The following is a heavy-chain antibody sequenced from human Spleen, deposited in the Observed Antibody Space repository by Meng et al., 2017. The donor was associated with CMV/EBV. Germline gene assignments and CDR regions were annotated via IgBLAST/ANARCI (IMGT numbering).Heavy chain of an antibody. V-gene: IGHV3-23*01. CDR3: AKDGGVVVAAIPHYYYYGMDV. D-gene: IGHD2-15*01. CDR2: ISGSGGTT. CDR1: GFTFSRYA. Sequence: GGSLRLSRAASGFTFSRYAMSWVRQAPGKGLEWVSAISGSGGTTYYADSVKGRFTISRDNSKNTVYLQMNGLRAEDTAVYYCAKDGGVVVAAIPHYYYYGMDVWGQGTTVTVSS. J-gene: IGHJ6*02.